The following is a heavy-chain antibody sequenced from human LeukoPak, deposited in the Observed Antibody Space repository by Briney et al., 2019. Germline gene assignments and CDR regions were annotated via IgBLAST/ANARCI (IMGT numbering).Heavy chain of an antibody. CDR2: IYYSGST. Sequence: SETLSLTCTVSGGSISSSSYYWGWIRQPPGKGLEWIGSIYYSGSTYYNPSLKSRVTISVDTSKNQFSLKLSSVTAADTAVYYCATHYDFWSGLYYFDYWGQGTLVTVSS. V-gene: IGHV4-39*01. D-gene: IGHD3-3*01. J-gene: IGHJ4*02. CDR3: ATHYDFWSGLYYFDY. CDR1: GGSISSSSYY.